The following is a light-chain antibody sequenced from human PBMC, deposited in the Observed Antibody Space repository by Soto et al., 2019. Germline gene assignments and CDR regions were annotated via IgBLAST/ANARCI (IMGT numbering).Light chain of an antibody. J-gene: IGLJ1*01. CDR3: SSRTTSNPYV. Sequence: QSALTQPASVSGSPGQSITISCTGTSSDIGAYNSVSWYQQHPGKAPKLMIYEVSNRPSGVSNRFSASKSGHTASLTISGLQAEDEADYYCSSRTTSNPYVFGTGTKLTVL. V-gene: IGLV2-14*01. CDR2: EVS. CDR1: SSDIGAYNS.